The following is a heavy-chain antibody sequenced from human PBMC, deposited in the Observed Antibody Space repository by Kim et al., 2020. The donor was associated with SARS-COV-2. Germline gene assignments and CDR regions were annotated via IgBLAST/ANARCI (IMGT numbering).Heavy chain of an antibody. CDR1: GYTFTSYY. CDR3: ARGTIAVAGTDY. J-gene: IGHJ4*02. CDR2: INPSGGST. Sequence: ASVKVSCKASGYTFTSYYIHFFFLFFSFFFEWMGIINPSGGSTSYAQKFQGRVTMTRVSSSLTVYMELSSLRSEDTAVYYCARGTIAVAGTDYWGQGTLVTVSS. V-gene: IGHV1-46*01. D-gene: IGHD6-19*01.